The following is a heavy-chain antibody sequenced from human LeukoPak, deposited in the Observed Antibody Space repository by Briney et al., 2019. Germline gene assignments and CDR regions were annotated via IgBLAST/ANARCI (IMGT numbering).Heavy chain of an antibody. J-gene: IGHJ4*02. Sequence: GGSLRLSCAASGFTFSSYGMHWVRQAPGTGLEWVAVIWYDGSNKYYADSVKGRFTISRDNSENTLYPQMNSLRAEDTAMYYCARDQSGYDFGFDYWGQGALVTVSS. CDR2: IWYDGSNK. CDR1: GFTFSSYG. D-gene: IGHD5-12*01. V-gene: IGHV3-33*01. CDR3: ARDQSGYDFGFDY.